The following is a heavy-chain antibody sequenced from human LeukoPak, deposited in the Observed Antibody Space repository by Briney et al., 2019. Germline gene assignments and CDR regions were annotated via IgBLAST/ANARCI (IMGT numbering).Heavy chain of an antibody. CDR1: GGSFSGYY. V-gene: IGHV4-34*01. CDR3: VRETYSSRYNWFDP. J-gene: IGHJ5*02. D-gene: IGHD6-19*01. CDR2: INHSGST. Sequence: SETLSLTCAVYGGSFSGYYWSWIRQPPGKGLEWIGEINHSGSTNYNPSLKSRVTISVDTSKNQFSLKLSSVTAADTAVYYCVRETYSSRYNWFDPWGQGTLVTVSS.